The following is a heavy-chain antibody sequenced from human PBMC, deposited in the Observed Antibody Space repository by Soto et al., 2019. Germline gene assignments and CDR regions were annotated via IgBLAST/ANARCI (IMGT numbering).Heavy chain of an antibody. CDR2: IIPIFGTA. D-gene: IGHD2-2*01. CDR3: ARANSRYCSSTSCYSHLGYYYYYGMDV. J-gene: IGHJ6*02. CDR1: GGTFSSYA. V-gene: IGHV1-69*06. Sequence: SVKVSCKAPGGTFSSYAISWVRQAPGQGLEWMGGIIPIFGTANYAQKFQGRVTITADKSTSTAYMELSSLRSEDTAVYYCARANSRYCSSTSCYSHLGYYYYYGMDVWGQGTTVTVSS.